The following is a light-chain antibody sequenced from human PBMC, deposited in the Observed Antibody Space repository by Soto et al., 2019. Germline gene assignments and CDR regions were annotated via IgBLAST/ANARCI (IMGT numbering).Light chain of an antibody. J-gene: IGKJ1*01. Sequence: DIVLTQSPATLSLSPGERATLSCRASQSVSSFLAWYQQKRGQAPRLLIYDASNRATGIPARFSGSGSGTDFTLTISRLEPEDFAVYYCQQQDTLPRTFGQGTKV. CDR2: DAS. V-gene: IGKV3-11*01. CDR3: QQQDTLPRT. CDR1: QSVSSF.